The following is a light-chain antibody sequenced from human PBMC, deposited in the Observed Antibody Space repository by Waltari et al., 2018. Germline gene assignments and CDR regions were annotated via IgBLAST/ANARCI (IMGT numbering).Light chain of an antibody. CDR2: WAS. CDR1: QSLSSNNKNY. CDR3: QQYYSKT. Sequence: IVLTQSPDSLAVSLGDRATISFASSQSLSSNNKNYLAWYQQRPGKPPKLLISWASTRQSGVPDRFSGSGSGTHFTLTISSLQAEDLAVYFCQQYYSKTFGQGTKVEIK. V-gene: IGKV4-1*01. J-gene: IGKJ1*01.